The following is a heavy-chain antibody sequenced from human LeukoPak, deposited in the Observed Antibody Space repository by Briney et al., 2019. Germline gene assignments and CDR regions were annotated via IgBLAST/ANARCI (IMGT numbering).Heavy chain of an antibody. CDR1: GYTFTSYD. CDR2: MNPNSGNT. D-gene: IGHD2-2*03. CDR3: ARTSGLGLYCYMDV. V-gene: IGHV1-8*01. J-gene: IGHJ6*03. Sequence: ASVKVSCKASGYTFTSYDINWVRQATGQGLEWMGWMNPNSGNTGYAQKFQGRVTMTRNTSISTAYMELSSLRSEDTAVYYCARTSGLGLYCYMDVWGKGTTVTVSS.